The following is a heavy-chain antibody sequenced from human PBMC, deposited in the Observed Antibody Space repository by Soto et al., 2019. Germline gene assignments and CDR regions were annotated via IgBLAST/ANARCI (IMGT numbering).Heavy chain of an antibody. CDR3: ARRLRLDDAFDI. CDR2: IYYSEST. J-gene: IGHJ3*02. V-gene: IGHV4-59*08. CDR1: GGSIGSYY. D-gene: IGHD4-17*01. Sequence: PSETLSLTCTVSGGSIGSYYWSWIRRPPEKGLEWIGYIYYSESTNYNPSLKSRVTISIDTSKNQFSLKLSSVTAADTAVYYCARRLRLDDAFDIWGQGTMVTVSS.